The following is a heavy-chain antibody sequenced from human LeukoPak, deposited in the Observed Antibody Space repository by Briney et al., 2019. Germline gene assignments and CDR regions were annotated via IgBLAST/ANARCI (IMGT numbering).Heavy chain of an antibody. Sequence: SETLSLTCSVSGGSISSYYWSWIRQPPGKGLEWIGYIYYSGSANYNPSLKSRVTISVDTSKNQFSLKLTSVTAADTAVYYCARVRIAARENWFDPWGQGTLVTVSS. V-gene: IGHV4-59*08. J-gene: IGHJ5*02. CDR3: ARVRIAARENWFDP. CDR1: GGSISSYY. D-gene: IGHD6-6*01. CDR2: IYYSGSA.